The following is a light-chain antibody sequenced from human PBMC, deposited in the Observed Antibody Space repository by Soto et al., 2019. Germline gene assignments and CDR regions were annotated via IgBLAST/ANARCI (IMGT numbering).Light chain of an antibody. CDR3: AAWDDTLNGLYV. J-gene: IGLJ1*01. CDR2: EVS. Sequence: QSVLTQPASVSGSPGQSITISCTGTSSDVGGYNYVSWYQQHPGKAPKLMIYEVSNRPSGVSNRFSGSKSGNTASLTISGLQSEDEADYYCAAWDDTLNGLYVFGTGTKVTGL. V-gene: IGLV2-14*01. CDR1: SSDVGGYNY.